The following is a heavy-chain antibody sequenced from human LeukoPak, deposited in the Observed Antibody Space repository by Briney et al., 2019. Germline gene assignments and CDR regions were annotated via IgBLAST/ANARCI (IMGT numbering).Heavy chain of an antibody. CDR3: AKESSYVSSGYYSLRGYFDY. V-gene: IGHV3-23*01. CDR1: GFTFSSYA. J-gene: IGHJ4*02. D-gene: IGHD3-22*01. Sequence: GGSLRLSCAASGFTFSSYAMSWVRQAPGKGLEWVSAISGSGGSTFYADSVKGRFTISRDNSKNTLYLQMNSLRAEDTAVYYCAKESSYVSSGYYSLRGYFDYWGQGALVTVSS. CDR2: ISGSGGST.